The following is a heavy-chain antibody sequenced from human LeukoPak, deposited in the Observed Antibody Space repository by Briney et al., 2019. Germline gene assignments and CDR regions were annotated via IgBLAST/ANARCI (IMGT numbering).Heavy chain of an antibody. J-gene: IGHJ3*02. CDR3: ARITMVRGTHAFDI. V-gene: IGHV3-66*01. D-gene: IGHD3-10*01. CDR1: GLTVSNNY. Sequence: GGSLRLSCAASGLTVSNNYMSWVRQAPGKGLEWVSVIYSGDTTYYADSVKGRFTISRDNSKTTLYLQMNSLRAEDTAVYYCARITMVRGTHAFDIGGQGTMVTVSA. CDR2: IYSGDTT.